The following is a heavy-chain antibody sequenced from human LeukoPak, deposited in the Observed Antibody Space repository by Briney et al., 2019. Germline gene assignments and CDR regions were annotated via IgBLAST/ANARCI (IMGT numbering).Heavy chain of an antibody. CDR1: GGSISGNY. CDR2: IYYSGST. J-gene: IGHJ4*02. CDR3: ARHLDYYDSSGFDY. V-gene: IGHV4-59*08. D-gene: IGHD3-22*01. Sequence: KPSETLSLTCSVSGGSISGNYWSWIRQPPGKGLEWIGYIYYSGSTNYNPSLKSRVTISVDTSKNQFSLKLSSVTAADTAVYYCARHLDYYDSSGFDYWGQGTLVTVSS.